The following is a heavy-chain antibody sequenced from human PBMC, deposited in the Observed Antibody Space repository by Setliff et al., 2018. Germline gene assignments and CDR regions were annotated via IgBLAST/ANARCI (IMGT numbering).Heavy chain of an antibody. Sequence: PGGSLRLSCAASGFTFSSYWMSWVRQSPGKVLEWISYISNSGTVIYSAESVEGRFTISRDNAKNTLYLQMNSLRAEDTAVFYCVAVRWNYPTVWGQGTLVTVSS. J-gene: IGHJ4*02. CDR1: GFTFSSYW. D-gene: IGHD1-7*01. V-gene: IGHV3-48*04. CDR3: VAVRWNYPTV. CDR2: ISNSGTVI.